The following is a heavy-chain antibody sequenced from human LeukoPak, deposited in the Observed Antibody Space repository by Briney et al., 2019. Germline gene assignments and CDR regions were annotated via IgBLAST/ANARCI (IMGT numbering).Heavy chain of an antibody. CDR2: IRSKANSYAT. J-gene: IGHJ4*02. D-gene: IGHD6-19*01. V-gene: IGHV3-73*01. Sequence: GGSLRLSCAASGFTFSGSAMHWVRQASGKGLEWVGRIRSKANSYATAYAASVKGRFTISRDNSKNTLYLQMNSLRAEDTAVYYCAKDRDRYSSGWYLFDYWGQGTLVTVSS. CDR3: AKDRDRYSSGWYLFDY. CDR1: GFTFSGSA.